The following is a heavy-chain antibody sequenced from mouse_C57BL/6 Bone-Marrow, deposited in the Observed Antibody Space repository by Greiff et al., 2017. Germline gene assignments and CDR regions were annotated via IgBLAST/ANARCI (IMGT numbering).Heavy chain of an antibody. CDR3: ARPYGSSLDY. Sequence: QVQLQQSGAELVRPGTSVKLSCKASGYTFTSYWMHWVKQRPGQGLEWIGVIDPSDSYTNYNQKFKGKATLTVDPSSSTAYMQLSSLTSEDSAVYYCARPYGSSLDYWGQGTTLTVSA. CDR2: IDPSDSYT. J-gene: IGHJ2*01. V-gene: IGHV1-59*01. D-gene: IGHD1-1*01. CDR1: GYTFTSYW.